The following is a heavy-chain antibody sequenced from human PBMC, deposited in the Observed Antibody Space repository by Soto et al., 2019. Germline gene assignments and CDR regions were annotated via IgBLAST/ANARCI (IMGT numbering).Heavy chain of an antibody. CDR3: ARGTKNDILTGYYNWFDP. CDR2: MNPNSGNT. CDR1: GYTFTSYD. V-gene: IGHV1-8*01. Sequence: ASVKVSCKASGYTFTSYDINWVRQATGQGLEWMGWMNPNSGNTGYAQKFQGRVTMTMNTSISTAYMELSSLRSEDTAVYYCARGTKNDILTGYYNWFDPWGQGTLVTVSS. D-gene: IGHD3-9*01. J-gene: IGHJ5*02.